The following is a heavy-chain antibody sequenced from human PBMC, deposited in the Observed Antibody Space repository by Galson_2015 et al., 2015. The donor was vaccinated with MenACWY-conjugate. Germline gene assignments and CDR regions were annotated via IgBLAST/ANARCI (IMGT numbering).Heavy chain of an antibody. V-gene: IGHV1-18*01. D-gene: IGHD5-12*01. CDR3: ARWLPCTFDAFDM. CDR1: GYTFTSYG. Sequence: SVKVSCKASGYTFTSYGITWVRQAPGQGLEWMGWISAYNGNTNYAQKLQGRVTMTTDTSTSTAYMELRSLRSDDTAVYYCARWLPCTFDAFDMWGQGTMVTVSS. J-gene: IGHJ3*02. CDR2: ISAYNGNT.